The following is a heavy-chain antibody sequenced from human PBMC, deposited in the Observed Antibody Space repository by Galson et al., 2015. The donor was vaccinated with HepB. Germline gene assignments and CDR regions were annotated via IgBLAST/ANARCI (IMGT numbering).Heavy chain of an antibody. D-gene: IGHD3-9*01. CDR1: GYTFTSYD. Sequence: SVKVSCKASGYTFTSYDINWVRQATGQGLEWMGWMNPNSGNTGYAQKFQGRVTMTRNTSISTAYMELSSLRSEDTAVYYCARGWRYYDILTGYSPYYGMDVWGQGTTVTVSS. CDR2: MNPNSGNT. CDR3: ARGWRYYDILTGYSPYYGMDV. V-gene: IGHV1-8*01. J-gene: IGHJ6*02.